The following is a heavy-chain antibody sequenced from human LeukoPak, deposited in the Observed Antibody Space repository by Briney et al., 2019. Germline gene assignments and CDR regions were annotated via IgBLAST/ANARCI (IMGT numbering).Heavy chain of an antibody. J-gene: IGHJ6*02. CDR2: IYYSGST. Sequence: SETLSLTCTVSGGSISSYYWSWIRQPPGKGLEWIGYIYYSGSTNYNPSLKSRVTLSVDTSKNQFSLKLSSVTAADTAVYYCARDRRRGYCSSTSCPTPRREKYYYYGMDVWGQGTTVTVSS. CDR3: ARDRRRGYCSSTSCPTPRREKYYYYGMDV. D-gene: IGHD2-2*01. V-gene: IGHV4-59*01. CDR1: GGSISSYY.